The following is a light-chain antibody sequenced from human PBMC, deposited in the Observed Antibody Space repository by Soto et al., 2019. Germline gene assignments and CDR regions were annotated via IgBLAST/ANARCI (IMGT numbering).Light chain of an antibody. V-gene: IGLV2-14*01. CDR3: SSYTSNNTVI. Sequence: QSVLTQPASVSGSPGQSITISCTGTSSDVGGYNYVSWYQQHPGKAPKLMIYEVSYRPSGVSNRFSGSTSGNTASLNISGLQPEDEADYYCSSYTSNNTVIFGGGTKVTVL. CDR1: SSDVGGYNY. J-gene: IGLJ2*01. CDR2: EVS.